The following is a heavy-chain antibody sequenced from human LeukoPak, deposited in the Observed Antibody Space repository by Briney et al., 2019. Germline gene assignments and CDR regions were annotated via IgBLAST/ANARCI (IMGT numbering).Heavy chain of an antibody. CDR1: GFTFSDYY. J-gene: IGHJ3*02. CDR3: ARETVERATIEYIIDAFDI. D-gene: IGHD5-24*01. V-gene: IGHV3-11*04. CDR2: ISSSGSTI. Sequence: GGSLRLSCAASGFTFSDYYMSWIRQAPGKGLEWVSYISSSGSTIYYADSVKGRFTISRDNAKNSLYLQMNSLRAEDTAVYYCARETVERATIEYIIDAFDIWGQGTMVTVSS.